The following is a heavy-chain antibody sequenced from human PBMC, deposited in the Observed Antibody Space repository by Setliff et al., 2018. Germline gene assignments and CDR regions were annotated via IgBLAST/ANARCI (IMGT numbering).Heavy chain of an antibody. Sequence: ASVKVSCKASGYSFSTYAMHWVRQAPGQRLEWMGWINAGNGNTKYSQKFQGRVTITRDTSASTAYMELSSLRSEDTAVYYCARDNIGYITGIPYYYYYYMDVWGKGTTVTVSS. V-gene: IGHV1-3*01. CDR2: INAGNGNT. J-gene: IGHJ6*03. CDR1: GYSFSTYA. D-gene: IGHD1-20*01. CDR3: ARDNIGYITGIPYYYYYYMDV.